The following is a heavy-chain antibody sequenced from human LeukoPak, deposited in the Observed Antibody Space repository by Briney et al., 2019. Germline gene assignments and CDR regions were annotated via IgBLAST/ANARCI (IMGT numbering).Heavy chain of an antibody. CDR1: GFTFSSYS. V-gene: IGHV3-21*01. CDR3: ARSPLPRFYYFDY. J-gene: IGHJ4*02. Sequence: GGSLRLSCAASGFTFSSYSMNWVRQAPGEGLEWVSSISSSSSYIYYADSVKGRFTISRDNAKNSLYLQMNSLRAEDTAVYYCARSPLPRFYYFDYWGQGTLVTVSS. CDR2: ISSSSSYI. D-gene: IGHD2-21*02.